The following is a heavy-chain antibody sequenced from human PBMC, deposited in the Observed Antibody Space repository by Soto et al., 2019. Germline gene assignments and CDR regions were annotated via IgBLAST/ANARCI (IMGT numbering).Heavy chain of an antibody. CDR3: AKPRGYSYFFDY. D-gene: IGHD5-18*01. CDR2: ISGSGGST. J-gene: IGHJ4*02. V-gene: IGHV3-23*01. Sequence: GGSLRLSCAASGFPFSSYAMSWVRQAPGKGLEWVSAISGSGGSTYYADSVKGRFAISRDNSKNTLYLQMNSLRAEDTAVYYCAKPRGYSYFFDYWGQGTLVTVSS. CDR1: GFPFSSYA.